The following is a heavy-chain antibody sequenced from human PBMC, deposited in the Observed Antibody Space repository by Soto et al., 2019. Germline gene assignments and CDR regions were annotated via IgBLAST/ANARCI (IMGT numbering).Heavy chain of an antibody. CDR1: GFTFSSYA. CDR2: ISGSGGST. CDR3: AKAMRHYYYYGMDV. J-gene: IGHJ6*02. Sequence: PGGSLRLSCAASGFTFSSYAMSWVRQAPGKGLEWVSAISGSGGSTYYADSVKGRFTISRDNSKNTLYLQMNSLRAEDTAVYYCAKAMRHYYYYGMDVWGQGTTVTVSS. V-gene: IGHV3-23*01.